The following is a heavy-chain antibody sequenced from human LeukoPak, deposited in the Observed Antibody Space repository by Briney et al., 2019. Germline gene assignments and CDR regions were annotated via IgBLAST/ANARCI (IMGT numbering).Heavy chain of an antibody. CDR3: ARRAGRYYFDY. D-gene: IGHD4-17*01. J-gene: IGHJ4*02. V-gene: IGHV4-59*08. Sequence: SETLSLTCTVSGGSISSYYWSWIRQPPGKGLEWIGYIYYSGSTNYNPSLKSRVTISVDTSKYQFSLKLSSVTAADTAVYYCARRAGRYYFDYWGQGTLVTVSS. CDR2: IYYSGST. CDR1: GGSISSYY.